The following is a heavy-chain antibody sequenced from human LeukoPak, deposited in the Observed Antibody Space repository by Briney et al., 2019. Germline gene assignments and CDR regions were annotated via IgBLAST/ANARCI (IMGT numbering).Heavy chain of an antibody. D-gene: IGHD3-16*02. J-gene: IGHJ6*04. Sequence: PGGSLRLSCAASGLTFSSYEMSWVRQAPGKGLEWVSYISSSGSTIYYADSVEGRFTISRDNAKNSLYLQMNSLRAEDTAVYYCARESYLGMDVWGKGTTVTVSS. CDR1: GLTFSSYE. CDR3: ARESYLGMDV. V-gene: IGHV3-48*03. CDR2: ISSSGSTI.